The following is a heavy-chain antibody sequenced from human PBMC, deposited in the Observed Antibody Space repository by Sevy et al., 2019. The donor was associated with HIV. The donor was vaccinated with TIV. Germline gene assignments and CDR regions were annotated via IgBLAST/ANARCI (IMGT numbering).Heavy chain of an antibody. J-gene: IGHJ3*02. CDR3: ARAQYYYDSSGYYPGGAFDI. CDR1: GFTFSSYW. CDR2: INSDGSST. D-gene: IGHD3-22*01. Sequence: GGSLRLSCAASGFTFSSYWMHWVRQAPGKGLVWVSRINSDGSSTSYADSVKGRFTISRGNAKNTLYLQMNSLRAEDTAVYYCARAQYYYDSSGYYPGGAFDIWGQGTMVTVSS. V-gene: IGHV3-74*01.